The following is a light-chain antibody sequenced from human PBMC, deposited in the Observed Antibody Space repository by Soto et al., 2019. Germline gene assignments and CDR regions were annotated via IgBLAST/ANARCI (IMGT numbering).Light chain of an antibody. CDR1: SSNIGNNF. J-gene: IGLJ1*01. V-gene: IGLV1-51*01. CDR3: GSWDTSLSLRYV. CDR2: DNV. Sequence: QSVLTQPPSVSAAPGQNVTISCSGTSSNIGNNFVSWYQHLPGTAPKILIYDNVKRPSGIPDRFSGFKSGASATLGITGLQTGDEADYYCGSWDTSLSLRYVFGTGTKLTVL.